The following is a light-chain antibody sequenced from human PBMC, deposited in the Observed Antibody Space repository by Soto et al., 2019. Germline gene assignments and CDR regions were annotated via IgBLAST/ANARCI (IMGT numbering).Light chain of an antibody. CDR2: GNS. V-gene: IGLV1-40*01. J-gene: IGLJ1*01. CDR1: SSNIGAGYD. CDR3: QSYDSSLSGYV. Sequence: QSVLTQPPSVSGAPGQRVAISCTGSSSNIGAGYDVHWYQHLPEAAPNLLVYGNSNRPSGVPDRFSGSKSGTSASLAITGLQAEDEADYYCQSYDSSLSGYVFGTGTKVTV.